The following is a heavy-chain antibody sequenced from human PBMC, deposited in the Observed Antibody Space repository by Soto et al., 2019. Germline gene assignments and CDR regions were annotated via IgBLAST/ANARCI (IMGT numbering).Heavy chain of an antibody. V-gene: IGHV4-34*01. CDR1: GGSISSYY. CDR2: INHSGST. J-gene: IGHJ5*02. D-gene: IGHD1-7*01. Sequence: SETLSLTCTVSGGSISSYYWSWIRQPPGKGLEWIGEINHSGSTNYNPSLKSRVTISVDTSKNQFSLKLSSVTAADTAVYYCARGRGTGTTRLDPWGQGTLVTVSS. CDR3: ARGRGTGTTRLDP.